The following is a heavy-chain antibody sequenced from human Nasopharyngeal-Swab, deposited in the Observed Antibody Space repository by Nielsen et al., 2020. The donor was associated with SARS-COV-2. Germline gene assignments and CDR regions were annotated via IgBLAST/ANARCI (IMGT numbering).Heavy chain of an antibody. D-gene: IGHD5-12*01. J-gene: IGHJ6*02. CDR3: ARWGIVATGSYYYYGMDV. Sequence: WAPHAHGQGCGWLGGIIPIFGTANYAQKFQGRVTITADESTSTAYMELSSLRSEDTAVYYCARWGIVATGSYYYYGMDVWGQGTTVTVSS. CDR2: IIPIFGTA. V-gene: IGHV1-69*01.